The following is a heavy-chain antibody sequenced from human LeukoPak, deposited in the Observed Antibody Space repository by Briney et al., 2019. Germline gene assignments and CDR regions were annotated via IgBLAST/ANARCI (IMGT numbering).Heavy chain of an antibody. CDR3: LRTAQSGPTGWFDP. J-gene: IGHJ5*02. CDR1: GFIFSNYA. V-gene: IGHV3-30-3*01. D-gene: IGHD1-1*01. CDR2: ISRYGDNT. Sequence: GGSLRLSCTASGFIFSNYAVHWVRQAPGKGLEWVTVISRYGDNTFYADSVKGRFTISRDNPGNVMYLQMDSLRAEDTAVYYCLRTAQSGPTGWFDPWGQGTLVTVSS.